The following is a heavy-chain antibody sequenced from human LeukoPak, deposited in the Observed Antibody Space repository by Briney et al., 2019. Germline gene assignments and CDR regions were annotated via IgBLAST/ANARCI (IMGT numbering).Heavy chain of an antibody. V-gene: IGHV3-23*01. CDR1: GSTFSSYA. Sequence: GGSLRLSCAASGSTFSSYAMNWVRQAPGKGLEWVSGISGSGGSTYYADSVKGRFTISRGNSKNTLSLQMNSLRADDTALYYCAKGTGINHFDWFDPWGQGTLVTVSS. CDR2: ISGSGGST. J-gene: IGHJ5*02. D-gene: IGHD3/OR15-3a*01. CDR3: AKGTGINHFDWFDP.